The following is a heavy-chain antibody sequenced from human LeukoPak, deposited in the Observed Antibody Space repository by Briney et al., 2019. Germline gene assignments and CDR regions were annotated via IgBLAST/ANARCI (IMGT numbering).Heavy chain of an antibody. J-gene: IGHJ5*02. V-gene: IGHV4-38-2*01. CDR3: AGLTGGTPPNWFDP. CDR2: IYHSGST. Sequence: PSETLSLTCAVSGYSISSGYYWGWIRQPPGKGLEWIGSIYHSGSTYYNPSLKSRVTISVGTSKNQFSLKLSSVTAADTAVYYCAGLTGGTPPNWFDPWGQGTLVTVSS. CDR1: GYSISSGYY. D-gene: IGHD3-9*01.